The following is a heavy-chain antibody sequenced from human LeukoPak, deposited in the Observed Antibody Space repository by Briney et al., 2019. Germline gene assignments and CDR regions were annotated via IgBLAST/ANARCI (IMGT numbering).Heavy chain of an antibody. V-gene: IGHV3-66*02. Sequence: TGGSLRLSCAASGFTVSSNYMSWVRQAPGKGLEWVSVIYSGGSTYYADSVKGRFTISRDNSKNTLYLQMNSLRAEDTAVYYCARDRKGDPGKNSNYYYYYMDVWGKGTTVTVSS. CDR1: GFTVSSNY. J-gene: IGHJ6*03. D-gene: IGHD1-14*01. CDR2: IYSGGST. CDR3: ARDRKGDPGKNSNYYYYYMDV.